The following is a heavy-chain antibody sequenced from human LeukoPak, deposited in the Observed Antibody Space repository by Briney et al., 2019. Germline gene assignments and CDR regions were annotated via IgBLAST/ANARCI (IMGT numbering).Heavy chain of an antibody. Sequence: SETLSLTCTVSGGSISSYHWSWIRQPPGKGLEWIGYIYYSGSTNYNPSLKSRVTISVDTSKNQFSLKLSSVTAADTAVYYCARRVPSGYDHEPYDAFDIWGQGTMVTVSS. J-gene: IGHJ3*02. V-gene: IGHV4-59*08. CDR2: IYYSGST. CDR1: GGSISSYH. D-gene: IGHD5-12*01. CDR3: ARRVPSGYDHEPYDAFDI.